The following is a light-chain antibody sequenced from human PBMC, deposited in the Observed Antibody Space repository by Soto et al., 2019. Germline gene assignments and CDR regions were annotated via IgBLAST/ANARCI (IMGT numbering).Light chain of an antibody. CDR1: QSVSSY. CDR3: QQRSNWPIT. CDR2: DAS. V-gene: IGKV3-11*01. Sequence: EFVLTQSPATLSLSPGERATLSCRASQSVSSYLAWYQQKPGQAPRLLIYDASNRATGIPARFSGSGSGTDFTLTISSLDPEDXAVXXXQQRSNWPITFGQGTRLEIK. J-gene: IGKJ5*01.